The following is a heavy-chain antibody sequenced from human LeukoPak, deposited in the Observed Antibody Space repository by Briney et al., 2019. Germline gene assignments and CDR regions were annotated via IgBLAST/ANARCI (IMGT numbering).Heavy chain of an antibody. CDR2: VYHSGGT. CDR3: ARRSVVGARTYYFDY. Sequence: KSSETLSLTCTVSGGSISSYHWNWIRQSPGKGLEWIGYVYHSGGTNYNPSLKSRVTISLDTSKNQFSVKLNSVTAADTAVYYCARRSVVGARTYYFDYWGQGTLVTVSS. V-gene: IGHV4-59*01. J-gene: IGHJ4*02. CDR1: GGSISSYH. D-gene: IGHD2-15*01.